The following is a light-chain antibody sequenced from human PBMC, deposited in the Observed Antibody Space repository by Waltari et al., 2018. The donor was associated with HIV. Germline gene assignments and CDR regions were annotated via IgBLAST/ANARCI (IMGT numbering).Light chain of an antibody. V-gene: IGLV6-57*01. J-gene: IGLJ3*02. CDR2: ADY. CDR1: SGSTGRPY. Sequence: NFVLTQPHSVPESPGKTVIITCTRSSGSTGRPYVQSYQQRPVSSPSTVIYADYQTPSGVPDRFSGSVDSSSNSASLTISGLRSDDEADYYCQSYDGTNWVFGGGTKLTVL. CDR3: QSYDGTNWV.